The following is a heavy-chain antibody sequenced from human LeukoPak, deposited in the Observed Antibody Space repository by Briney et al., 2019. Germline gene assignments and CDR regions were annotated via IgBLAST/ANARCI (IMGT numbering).Heavy chain of an antibody. V-gene: IGHV1-69*13. CDR1: GGTFSGYA. Sequence: ASVKVSCKASGGTFSGYAISWVRQAPGQGLEWMGGIIPIFGTANYAQKFQGRVTITADESTSTAYMELSSLRSEDTAVYYCARATPGGAHASSWYSGYFDYWGQGTLVTVSS. CDR2: IIPIFGTA. CDR3: ARATPGGAHASSWYSGYFDY. J-gene: IGHJ4*02. D-gene: IGHD6-13*01.